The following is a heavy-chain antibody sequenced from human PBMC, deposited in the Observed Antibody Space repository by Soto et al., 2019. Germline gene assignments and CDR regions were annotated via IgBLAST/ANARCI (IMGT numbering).Heavy chain of an antibody. V-gene: IGHV4-30-4*01. CDR1: GGSISSGDYY. J-gene: IGHJ4*02. D-gene: IGHD6-25*01. CDR3: ARAPSGNYFDY. Sequence: SGTLSLTCTVSGGSISSGDYYWSWIRQPPGKGLEWIGYIYYSGSTYYNPSLKSRVTISVDTSKNQFSLKLSSVTAADTAVYYCARAPSGNYFDYWGQGTLVTVSS. CDR2: IYYSGST.